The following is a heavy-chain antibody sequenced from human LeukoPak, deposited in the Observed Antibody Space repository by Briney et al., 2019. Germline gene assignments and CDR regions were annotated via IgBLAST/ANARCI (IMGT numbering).Heavy chain of an antibody. V-gene: IGHV4-39*07. CDR2: IDYSGST. CDR3: ARTDSSGWWFYFDY. Sequence: SETLSLTCTVSGGSISSNSYYWGWIRQPPGKGLEWIGSIDYSGSTYYNPSLKSRVTISVDTSNNQFSLSLSSVTAADTAMYYCARTDSSGWWFYFDYWGQGTQVTVSS. D-gene: IGHD6-19*01. J-gene: IGHJ4*02. CDR1: GGSISSNSYY.